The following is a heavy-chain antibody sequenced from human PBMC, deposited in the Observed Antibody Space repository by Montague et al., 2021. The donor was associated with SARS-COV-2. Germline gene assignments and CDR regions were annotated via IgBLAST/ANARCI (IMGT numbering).Heavy chain of an antibody. J-gene: IGHJ5*02. CDR3: TGQRWRGRFDP. D-gene: IGHD2-15*01. CDR2: VXCRVQT. CDR1: GGSVYSNADHLNSDY. Sequence: SETLSLTCDVSGGSVYSNADHLNSDYWAWVRQSPGRGLEWIGSVXCRVQTWQNPSFRGRLTMSVDTSKNSVSLRLTSVTAADTAMYYCTGQRWRGRFDPWGRGTLVIVSS. V-gene: IGHV4-39*01.